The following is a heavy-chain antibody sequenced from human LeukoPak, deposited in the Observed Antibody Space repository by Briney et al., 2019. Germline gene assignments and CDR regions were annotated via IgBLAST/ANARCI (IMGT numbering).Heavy chain of an antibody. CDR2: IKSHADGGTT. J-gene: IGHJ4*02. CDR1: GFNFSKAW. D-gene: IGHD3-22*01. V-gene: IGHV3-15*01. CDR3: STYRWQYDSSGYDH. Sequence: GGSLRLSCAASGFNFSKAWMSWVGRDTGKGLEWLGRIKSHADGGTTDCAAPVQGRITISRDDSQSTLYLQLDSLKADDTAVYYCSTYRWQYDSSGYDHWGQGTLVAVSS.